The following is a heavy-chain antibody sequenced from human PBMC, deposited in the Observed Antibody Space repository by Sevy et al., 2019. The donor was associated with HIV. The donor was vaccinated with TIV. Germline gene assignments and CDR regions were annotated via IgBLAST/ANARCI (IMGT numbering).Heavy chain of an antibody. CDR1: GDSVSSNSAA. J-gene: IGHJ4*02. CDR3: ARGTPYSSSSELDEGLFDY. V-gene: IGHV6-1*01. Sequence: SDTLSLTCAISGDSVSSNSAAWNWIRQSPSRGLEWLGRTYYRSKWYNDYAVSVKSRITINPDTSKNQFSLQLNSVTPEDTAVYYCARGTPYSSSSELDEGLFDYWGQGTLVTVSS. D-gene: IGHD6-6*01. CDR2: TYYRSKWYN.